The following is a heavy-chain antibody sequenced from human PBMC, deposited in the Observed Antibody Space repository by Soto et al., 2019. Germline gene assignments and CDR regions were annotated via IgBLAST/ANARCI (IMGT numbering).Heavy chain of an antibody. V-gene: IGHV4-30-2*01. CDR2: IYHSGST. D-gene: IGHD5-18*01. CDR3: ARATGMAPFDY. CDR1: GGSISSGGYS. Sequence: SETLSLTCAVSGGSISSGGYSWSWIRQPPGKGLEWIGEIYHSGSTNYNPSLKSRVTISVDKSKNQFSLKLSSVTAADTAVYYCARATGMAPFDYWGQGTLVTVSS. J-gene: IGHJ4*02.